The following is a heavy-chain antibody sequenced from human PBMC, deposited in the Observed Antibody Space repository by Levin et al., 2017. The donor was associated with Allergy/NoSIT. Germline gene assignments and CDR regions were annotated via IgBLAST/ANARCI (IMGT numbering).Heavy chain of an antibody. V-gene: IGHV1-2*02. D-gene: IGHD2-2*01. J-gene: IGHJ6*02. CDR3: TRDHCTTTGCYEYYYYGMDV. CDR2: INPNNGGT. Sequence: GASVKVSCKASGYTFTDYYLHWVRQAPGQGLEWMGWINPNNGGTDYAQKFQGRVTMTRDTSISTVYMELSRLRSDDTAVYYCTRDHCTTTGCYEYYYYGMDVWGQGSTVAVSS. CDR1: GYTFTDYY.